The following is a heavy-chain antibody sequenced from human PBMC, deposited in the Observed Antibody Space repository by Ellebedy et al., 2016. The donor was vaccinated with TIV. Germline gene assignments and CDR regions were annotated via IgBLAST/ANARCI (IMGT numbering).Heavy chain of an antibody. Sequence: MPGGSLRLSCAVYGGSFSGYYWSWIRQPPGKGLEWIGEINHSGSTNYNPSLKSRVTISVDTSKNQFSLKLSSVTAADTAVYYCARGRGYCSGGSCYRPYYYGMDVWGQGTTVTVSS. V-gene: IGHV4-34*01. CDR1: GGSFSGYY. D-gene: IGHD2-15*01. CDR2: INHSGST. CDR3: ARGRGYCSGGSCYRPYYYGMDV. J-gene: IGHJ6*02.